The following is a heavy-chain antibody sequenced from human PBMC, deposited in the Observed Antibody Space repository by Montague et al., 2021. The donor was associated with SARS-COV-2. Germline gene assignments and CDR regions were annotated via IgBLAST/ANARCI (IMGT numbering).Heavy chain of an antibody. V-gene: IGHV4-4*07. CDR3: ARDGDYDYIWGSYRPYYFDN. Sequence: SETLSLTCTVSGGSINRDYCCWIRQPAGKGLEWIGRIYTTWSTNSNPSLMSRVTMSVDTSKNQLSLNLSSVTAADTAIYYCARDGDYDYIWGSYRPYYFDNWGQGTLVTVSS. J-gene: IGHJ4*02. CDR1: GGSINRDY. D-gene: IGHD3-16*02. CDR2: IYTTWST.